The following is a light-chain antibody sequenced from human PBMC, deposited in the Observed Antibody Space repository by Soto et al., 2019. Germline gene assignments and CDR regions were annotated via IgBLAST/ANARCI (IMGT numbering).Light chain of an antibody. CDR2: GAS. Sequence: EIVLTQSPGTLSLSPGERATLSCRASQSVSSSFLAWYQQKPGQAPRLLIYGASSRATGIPDRFSGSGSGTDFSLTISGLEPEDLAMYYCQQYDSSPWTFGKGTKVEIK. J-gene: IGKJ1*01. CDR1: QSVSSSF. V-gene: IGKV3-20*01. CDR3: QQYDSSPWT.